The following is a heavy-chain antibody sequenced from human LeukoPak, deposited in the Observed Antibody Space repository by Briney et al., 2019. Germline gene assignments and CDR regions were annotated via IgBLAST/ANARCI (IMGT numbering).Heavy chain of an antibody. CDR2: ISYDGSKK. V-gene: IGHV3-30-3*01. CDR1: GFSLSGYG. J-gene: IGHJ4*02. Sequence: PGRSLRLSCAASGFSLSGYGMHWVRQAPGKGLEWVAVISYDGSKKYYADFVKGRFTISRDNHKNTQYLEMNSLKAEDTAVYYCARVRAAQYYDYWGQGTLVTVS. CDR3: ARVRAAQYYDY. D-gene: IGHD6-6*01.